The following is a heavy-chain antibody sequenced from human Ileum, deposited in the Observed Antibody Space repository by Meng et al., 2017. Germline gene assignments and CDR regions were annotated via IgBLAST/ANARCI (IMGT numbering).Heavy chain of an antibody. CDR1: GDSIRSRDW. CDR3: VRNEGYSLGD. V-gene: IGHV4-4*02. J-gene: IGHJ4*02. Sequence: HAHVEASGPGPVKPSGTFSLTCAFSGDSIRSRDWWSWARQPPGKGLEWIGEISQESGRTNYNPSLKSRVTISLDKSKNQFSLNLNSVTAADTAVYYCVRNEGYSLGDWGQGTLVTVSS. CDR2: ISQESGRT. D-gene: IGHD2-21*01.